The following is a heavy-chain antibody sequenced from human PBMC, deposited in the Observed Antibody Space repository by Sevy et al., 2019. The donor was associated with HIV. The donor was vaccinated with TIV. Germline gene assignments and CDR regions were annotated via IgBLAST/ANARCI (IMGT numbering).Heavy chain of an antibody. CDR3: ARDCSGTSGLWGLDD. Sequence: GGSLRLSCAASGFTFSSYWMTWVRQAPGKGLEWVAHIKKDGSEKYYVDSVKGRFTISRDNAKKSLYLQMNSLRAEDTAVYYCARDCSGTSGLWGLDDWGQGTTVTVSS. J-gene: IGHJ6*02. D-gene: IGHD2-2*01. CDR2: IKKDGSEK. CDR1: GFTFSSYW. V-gene: IGHV3-7*03.